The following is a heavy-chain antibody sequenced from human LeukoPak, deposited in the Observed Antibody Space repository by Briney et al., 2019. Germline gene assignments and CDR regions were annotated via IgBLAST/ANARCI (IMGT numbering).Heavy chain of an antibody. V-gene: IGHV3-48*04. CDR3: ATGPAYYYDNGGYYGDY. J-gene: IGHJ4*02. D-gene: IGHD3-22*01. CDR2: ISTSSSSI. CDR1: GFTFSSYS. Sequence: GGSLRLSCAASGFTFSSYSMNWVRQAPGKGLEWVSYISTSSSSIYYSDSVKGRFTISRDNAKNSLYLQMNSLRAEDTAVYYCATGPAYYYDNGGYYGDYWGQGTLVTVSS.